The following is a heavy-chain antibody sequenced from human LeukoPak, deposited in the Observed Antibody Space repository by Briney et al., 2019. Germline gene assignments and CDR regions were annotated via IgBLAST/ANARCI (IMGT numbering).Heavy chain of an antibody. D-gene: IGHD5-12*01. V-gene: IGHV1-8*03. J-gene: IGHJ4*02. CDR3: ARDGRAVATNFDY. CDR1: GYTFTTHY. Sequence: ASVKVSCKASGYTFTTHYMHWVRQATGQGLEWMGWMKPNSGNTGYAQKFQGRVTISRNTSINTAYMELSSPRSEDTAVYYCARDGRAVATNFDYWGQGTLVTVSS. CDR2: MKPNSGNT.